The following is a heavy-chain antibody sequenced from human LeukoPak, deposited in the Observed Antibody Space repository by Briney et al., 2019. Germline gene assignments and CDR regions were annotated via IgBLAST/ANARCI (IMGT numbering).Heavy chain of an antibody. Sequence: SETLSLTCTVSGGSISSYYWSWIRQPPGKGLDWIGYIYYSGSTNYNPSLKSRVTISVDTYKNQFSLKLSSVTAADTAVYYCARGFRGDNFDYWGQGTLVTVSS. CDR3: ARGFRGDNFDY. V-gene: IGHV4-59*01. CDR1: GGSISSYY. J-gene: IGHJ4*02. CDR2: IYYSGST. D-gene: IGHD7-27*01.